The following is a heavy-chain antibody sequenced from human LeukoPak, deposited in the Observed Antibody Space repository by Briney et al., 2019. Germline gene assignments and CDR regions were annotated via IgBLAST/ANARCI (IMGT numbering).Heavy chain of an antibody. CDR2: INSDGSWT. CDR1: GNYW. J-gene: IGHJ4*02. D-gene: IGHD2-2*01. Sequence: RAGGSLRLSCAASGNYWMHWVRQAPGKGLVWVSHINSDGSWTSYADSVKGRFTISKDNAKNTVYLQMNNLRAEDTAVYYCVSSYETYWGRGTLVTVSS. CDR3: VSSYETY. V-gene: IGHV3-74*01.